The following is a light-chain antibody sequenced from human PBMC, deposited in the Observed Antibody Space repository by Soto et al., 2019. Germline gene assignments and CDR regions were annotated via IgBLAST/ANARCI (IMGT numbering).Light chain of an antibody. CDR2: EVS. CDR1: SSDVGAYDY. V-gene: IGLV2-14*01. J-gene: IGLJ3*02. Sequence: QSLLTQPASVSGSPGQSITISCTGTSSDVGAYDYVSWYQQHPGKAPKFMFYEVSNRPSGLSNRFSGSKSGNTASLTISGLQAEDEADYYCSSYTTSNTWVFGGGTKLTVL. CDR3: SSYTTSNTWV.